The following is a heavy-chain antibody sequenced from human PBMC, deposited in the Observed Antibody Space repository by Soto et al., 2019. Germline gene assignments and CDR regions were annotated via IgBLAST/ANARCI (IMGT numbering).Heavy chain of an antibody. J-gene: IGHJ4*02. CDR2: IYYSGST. D-gene: IGHD5-18*01. V-gene: IGHV4-30-4*01. CDR1: GGSISSGDYY. Sequence: SETLSLTCTVSGGSISSGDYYWSWIRQPPGNGLEWIGYIYYSGSTYYNPSLKSRVIISVDTSKNQFSLSLTSVTAADTAVYYCAREYTYGSNFFDCWGQGALVTVSS. CDR3: AREYTYGSNFFDC.